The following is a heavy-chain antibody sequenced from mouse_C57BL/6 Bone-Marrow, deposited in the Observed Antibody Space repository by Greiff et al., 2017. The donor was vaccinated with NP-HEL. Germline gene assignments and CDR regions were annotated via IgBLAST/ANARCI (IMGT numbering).Heavy chain of an antibody. V-gene: IGHV1-80*01. CDR3: ARGGGYYGSSYPFDY. D-gene: IGHD1-1*01. CDR1: GYAFSSYW. CDR2: LYPGDGDT. J-gene: IGHJ2*01. Sequence: VQLQQSGAELVKPGASVKISCKASGYAFSSYWMNWVKQRPGKGLEWIGQLYPGDGDTNYNGKFKGKATLTADKSSSTAYMQLSSLTSEDSAVYFCARGGGYYGSSYPFDYWGQGTTLTVSS.